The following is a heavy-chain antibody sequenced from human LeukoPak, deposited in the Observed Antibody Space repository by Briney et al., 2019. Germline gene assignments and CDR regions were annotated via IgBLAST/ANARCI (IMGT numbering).Heavy chain of an antibody. J-gene: IGHJ5*02. CDR1: EGTFSSYA. CDR2: IIPILGIA. CDR3: ADSKDYDSSGYYGPFDP. Sequence: SVKVSCKASEGTFSSYAISWVRQAPGQGLEWMGRIIPILGIANYAQKFQGRVTITADKSTSTAYMELSSLRSEDTAVYYCADSKDYDSSGYYGPFDPWGQGTLVTVSS. D-gene: IGHD3-22*01. V-gene: IGHV1-69*04.